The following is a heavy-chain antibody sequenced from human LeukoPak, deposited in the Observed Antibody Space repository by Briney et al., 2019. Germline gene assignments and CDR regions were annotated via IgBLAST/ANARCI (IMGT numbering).Heavy chain of an antibody. Sequence: SETLSLTCTVSGGSISSSSYYWGWIRQPPGKGLEWIGSIYCSGSTYYNPSLKSRVTISVDTSKNQFSLKLSSVTAADTAVYYCASLSRRIDYWGQGTLVTVSS. J-gene: IGHJ4*02. CDR3: ASLSRRIDY. CDR1: GGSISSSSYY. CDR2: IYCSGST. V-gene: IGHV4-39*01.